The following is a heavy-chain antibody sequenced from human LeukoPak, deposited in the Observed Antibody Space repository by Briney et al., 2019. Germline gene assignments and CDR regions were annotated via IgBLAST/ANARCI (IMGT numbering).Heavy chain of an antibody. J-gene: IGHJ4*02. V-gene: IGHV3-30*18. CDR1: GFTFSSYG. CDR3: AQDTSYGNGYDY. D-gene: IGHD3-10*01. Sequence: PGGSLRLSCAASGFTFSSYGMHWVRQAPGKGLEWVAVISYDGSNKYYADSVKGRFTISRDNSKNTLYLQMNSLRAEDTALYYCAQDTSYGNGYDYWGQGTLVTVSS. CDR2: ISYDGSNK.